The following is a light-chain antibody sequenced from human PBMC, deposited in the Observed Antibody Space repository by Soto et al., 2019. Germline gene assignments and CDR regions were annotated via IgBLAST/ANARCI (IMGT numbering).Light chain of an antibody. CDR2: GAS. J-gene: IGKJ1*01. V-gene: IGKV3-20*01. CDR1: QSVGSSY. CDR3: QQYGSSPRT. Sequence: EIRLTQSPGTVSLSPGERATLSCRASQSVGSSYLAWYQQKPGQAPRLLIYGASSRATGIPDRFSGSGSGTDFTLTISRLEPEDFAVYYCQQYGSSPRTFGQGTKVDIK.